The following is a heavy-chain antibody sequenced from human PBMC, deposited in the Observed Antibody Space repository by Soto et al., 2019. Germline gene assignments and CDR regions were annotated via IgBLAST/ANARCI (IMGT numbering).Heavy chain of an antibody. J-gene: IGHJ4*02. V-gene: IGHV1-8*01. CDR2: INPNSGNI. Sequence: ASVKVSCKASGDAFTTYDINGVRQATGRGLEWMGWINPNSGNIGYAQRFQGRVTMTRDTAIRAAYMEVSSLRSDDTAVYYCARGRASGSYYLLDYWGQGTLVTVSS. CDR3: ARGRASGSYYLLDY. CDR1: GDAFTTYD. D-gene: IGHD3-10*01.